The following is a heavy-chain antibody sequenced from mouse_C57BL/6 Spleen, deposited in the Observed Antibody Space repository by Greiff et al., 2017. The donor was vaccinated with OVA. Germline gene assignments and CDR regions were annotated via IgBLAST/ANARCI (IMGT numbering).Heavy chain of an antibody. CDR1: GFTFSSYA. CDR3: ASHYYGTPYAMDY. D-gene: IGHD1-1*01. Sequence: EVMLVESGGGLVKPGGSLKLSCAASGFTFSSYAMSWVRQTPEKRLEWVATISDGGSYTYYPDNVKGRFTISRDNAKNNLYLQMSHLKSEDTAMYYCASHYYGTPYAMDYWGQGTSVTVSS. J-gene: IGHJ4*01. CDR2: ISDGGSYT. V-gene: IGHV5-4*03.